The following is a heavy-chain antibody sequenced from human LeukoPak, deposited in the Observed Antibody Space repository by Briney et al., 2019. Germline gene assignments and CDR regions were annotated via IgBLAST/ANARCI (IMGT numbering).Heavy chain of an antibody. D-gene: IGHD3-22*01. CDR1: GYTFTSYG. CDR2: ISAYNGNT. Sequence: ASVKVSCKASGYTFTSYGISWVRQAPGQGLEWMGWISAYNGNTNYAQKLQGRVTMTTDTSTSTAYMELRSLRSDDTAVYYCARDNYYDSSGLPDYWGQGTLVTVSS. J-gene: IGHJ4*02. CDR3: ARDNYYDSSGLPDY. V-gene: IGHV1-18*01.